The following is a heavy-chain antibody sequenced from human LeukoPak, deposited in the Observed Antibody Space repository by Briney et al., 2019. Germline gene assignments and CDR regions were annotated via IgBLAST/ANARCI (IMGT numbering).Heavy chain of an antibody. Sequence: GGSLRLSCAASGFTFSSYAMMWLRQAPGKGLEWVSAISGGGGTTLYADSVKGRFTISRDNSKNTLYLQMNSLRAEDTAVYYCARALSYYYMDVWGKGTTVTVSS. J-gene: IGHJ6*03. CDR2: ISGGGGTT. V-gene: IGHV3-23*01. CDR1: GFTFSSYA. CDR3: ARALSYYYMDV.